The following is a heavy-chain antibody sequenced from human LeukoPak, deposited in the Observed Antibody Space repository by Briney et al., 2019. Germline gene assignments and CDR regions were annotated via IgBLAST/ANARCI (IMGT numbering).Heavy chain of an antibody. D-gene: IGHD3-10*01. J-gene: IGHJ5*02. Sequence: SETLSLTCTVSGGSISSYDWSWIRQPPGNGLEWIGYIYYSGSTNYNPSLKSRVTISVDTSKNQFSLKLSSVTAADTAVYYCARSPPGSGPLELGFDPWGQGTLVTVSS. V-gene: IGHV4-59*01. CDR2: IYYSGST. CDR1: GGSISSYD. CDR3: ARSPPGSGPLELGFDP.